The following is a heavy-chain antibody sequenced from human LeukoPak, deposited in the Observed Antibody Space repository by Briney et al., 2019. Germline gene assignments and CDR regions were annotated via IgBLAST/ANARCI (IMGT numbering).Heavy chain of an antibody. Sequence: SETLSLTCTVSGGSISSYYWSWIRQPPGKGLEWIGYIYYSGSTNYNPSLKSRVTISVDTSKNQFSLKLSSVTAADTAVYYCASHSAGYYKNCFDPWGQGTLVTVSS. V-gene: IGHV4-59*08. D-gene: IGHD3-22*01. CDR1: GGSISSYY. J-gene: IGHJ5*02. CDR3: ASHSAGYYKNCFDP. CDR2: IYYSGST.